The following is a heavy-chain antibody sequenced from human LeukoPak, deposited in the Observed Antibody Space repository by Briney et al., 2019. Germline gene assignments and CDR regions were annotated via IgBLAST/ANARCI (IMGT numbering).Heavy chain of an antibody. CDR2: IKDDGNEK. J-gene: IGHJ4*02. V-gene: IGHV3-7*01. CDR1: GFTFSSYW. CDR3: ATKGGDY. Sequence: GGSLRLSCAVSGFTFSSYWMSWVRQAPGKGLEWVANIKDDGNEKYYVDFVKGRFTISRDNAKNSLYLQMNSLRADDTAAYYCATKGGDYWGQGTLVTVSS. D-gene: IGHD3-16*01.